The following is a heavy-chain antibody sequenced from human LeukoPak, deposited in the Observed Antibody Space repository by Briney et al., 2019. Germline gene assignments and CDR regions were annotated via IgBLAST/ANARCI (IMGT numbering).Heavy chain of an antibody. CDR1: GYTFTGYY. V-gene: IGHV1-2*02. Sequence: ASVKVSCKASGYTFTGYYRHWVRQAPGQGLEWMGWINPNSGGTNYAQKFQGRVTMTRDTSISTAYMELRRLKSDDTAVYYCARDFRVTTEYNWFDPWGQGTLVTVSS. CDR3: ARDFRVTTEYNWFDP. J-gene: IGHJ5*02. CDR2: INPNSGGT. D-gene: IGHD3-3*01.